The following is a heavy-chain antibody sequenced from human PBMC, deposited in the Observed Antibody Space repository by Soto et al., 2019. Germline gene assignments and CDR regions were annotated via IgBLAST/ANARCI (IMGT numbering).Heavy chain of an antibody. Sequence: QITLKESGPTLVKPTQTLTLTCTFSGFSLSTSGVGVGWIRQPPGKALEWLALIYWDDDKRYSPSLKSRLTITQDTSKNQVVVTMTNMGPEDTATYYCAHRFDILAGGNWFDPWGQGTLVTVSS. J-gene: IGHJ5*02. CDR2: IYWDDDK. V-gene: IGHV2-5*02. D-gene: IGHD3-9*01. CDR1: GFSLSTSGVG. CDR3: AHRFDILAGGNWFDP.